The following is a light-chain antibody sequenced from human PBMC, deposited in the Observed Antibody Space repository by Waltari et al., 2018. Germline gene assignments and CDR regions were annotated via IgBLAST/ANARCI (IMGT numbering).Light chain of an antibody. CDR1: QNILRY. CDR2: RAS. V-gene: IGKV1-5*03. J-gene: IGKJ1*01. CDR3: QQYNDYSWT. Sequence: DIQMTQSPSTLSASVGDRVILPCRASQNILRYLAWSQQKPGKAPTLLIYRASNLETGVPSRFSGSGSGTEFTLTISSLQPDDFATYYCQQYNDYSWTFGQGTKVEI.